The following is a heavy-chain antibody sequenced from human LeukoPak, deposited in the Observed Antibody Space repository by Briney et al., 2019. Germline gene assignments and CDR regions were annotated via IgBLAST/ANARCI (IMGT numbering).Heavy chain of an antibody. J-gene: IGHJ5*02. V-gene: IGHV3-21*01. D-gene: IGHD6-6*01. CDR1: GFTFSSYS. CDR3: ARGQQLVNA. CDR2: ISSGSSYI. Sequence: GGSLRLSCAASGFTFSSYSMNWVRQAPGKGLEWVSSISSGSSYIYYADSVQGRFTISRDNAKNSLYLQMNSLRAEDTAVYYCARGQQLVNAWGQGTLVTVSS.